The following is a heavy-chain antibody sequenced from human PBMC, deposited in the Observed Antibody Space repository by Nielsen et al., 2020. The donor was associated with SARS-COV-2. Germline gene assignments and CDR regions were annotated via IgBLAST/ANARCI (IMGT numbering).Heavy chain of an antibody. J-gene: IGHJ4*02. Sequence: GESLKISCAASGFTFSNYWRHWVRQAPGKGLVWVARVSMDGRGTNYADSVKGRFTISRDNAENTLHLDMSSRRVGDSAVYYCTRDGHHWDLDNWGQGALVTVSS. CDR1: GFTFSNYW. V-gene: IGHV3-74*01. CDR3: TRDGHHWDLDN. CDR2: VSMDGRGT. D-gene: IGHD7-27*01.